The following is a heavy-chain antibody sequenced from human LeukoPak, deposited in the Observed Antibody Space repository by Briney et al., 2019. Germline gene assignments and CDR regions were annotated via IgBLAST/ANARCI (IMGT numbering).Heavy chain of an antibody. CDR3: AREKGGNSGFDY. J-gene: IGHJ4*02. CDR1: GYTFRGYY. CDR2: INSNSGDP. Sequence: ASVKVSFKASGYTFRGYYMHWVRQAPGQGLEWMGWINSNSGDPNYAQKFQGRVTLTRDTSISTAYMELSRLRSDDTAVYYCAREKGGNSGFDYWGRGTLVTVSS. V-gene: IGHV1-2*02. D-gene: IGHD4-23*01.